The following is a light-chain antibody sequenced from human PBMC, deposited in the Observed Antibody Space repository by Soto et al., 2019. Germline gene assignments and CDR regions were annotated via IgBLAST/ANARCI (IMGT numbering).Light chain of an antibody. CDR3: SSYTSSSTRV. V-gene: IGLV2-14*01. CDR2: EVS. CDR1: SSDVGGYNY. Sequence: QSVLTQPASVSGSPGRSITISCTGTSSDVGGYNYVSWYQQHPGKAPKLMIYEVSNRPPGVSNRFSGSKSGNTASLTISGLQAEDEADYYCSSYTSSSTRVFGTGTKVTVL. J-gene: IGLJ1*01.